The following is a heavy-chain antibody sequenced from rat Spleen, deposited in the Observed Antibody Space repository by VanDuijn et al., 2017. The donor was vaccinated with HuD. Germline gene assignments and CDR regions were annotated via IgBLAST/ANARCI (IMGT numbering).Heavy chain of an antibody. J-gene: IGHJ4*01. D-gene: IGHD4-3*01. Sequence: EVQLVESGGDLVHLGRSLKLSCAASGFTFSDYNMAWVRQAPKKGLEWVATIFYDGRSTFYRDSVRARFTISRDNAKSILYLQMDSLQSEDTATYYCARHGRGERTYYYVLDAWGQGASVTVSS. CDR2: IFYDGRST. CDR1: GFTFSDYN. V-gene: IGHV5S10*01. CDR3: ARHGRGERTYYYVLDA.